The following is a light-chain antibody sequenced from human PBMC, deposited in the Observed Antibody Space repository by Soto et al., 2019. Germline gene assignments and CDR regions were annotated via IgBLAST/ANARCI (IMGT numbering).Light chain of an antibody. Sequence: QSVLTQPPSASGSPGQSVTISCTGTSSDVGAYNYVSWYQQHPGKAPKLMIYDVSKRPSGVPDRFSGAKSGTSASLAISGLQSEDEADYYCAVWDDSLNGPVFGGGTKLTVL. CDR2: DVS. CDR1: SSDVGAYNY. CDR3: AVWDDSLNGPV. V-gene: IGLV2-8*01. J-gene: IGLJ3*02.